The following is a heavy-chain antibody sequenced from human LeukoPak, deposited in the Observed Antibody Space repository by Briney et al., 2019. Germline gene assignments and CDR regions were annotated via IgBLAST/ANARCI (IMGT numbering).Heavy chain of an antibody. CDR1: GFAFADYA. J-gene: IGHJ5*02. V-gene: IGHV3-43*02. CDR2: IHADGGRT. Sequence: GGSLRLSCAASGFAFADYAMHWVRQIPGKGLECVAHIHADGGRTFYADSVKGRFTISRDNAKKSLYLEMNNLRAEDTAVYYCATDGAGFDTWGQGVLVTVSS. CDR3: ATDGAGFDT.